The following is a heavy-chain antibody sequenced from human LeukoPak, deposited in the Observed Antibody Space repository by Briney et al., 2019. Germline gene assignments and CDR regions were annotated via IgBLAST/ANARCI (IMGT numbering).Heavy chain of an antibody. Sequence: GGSLRLSCAASGFTFSSYAMSWVRQAPGKGLEWVSAISGSGGSTYYADSVKGRFTISRDNSKNALYLQMNSLRAEDTAVYYCATNSWPGATETIGAFDIWGQGTMVTVSS. J-gene: IGHJ3*02. D-gene: IGHD1/OR15-1a*01. CDR2: ISGSGGST. V-gene: IGHV3-23*01. CDR1: GFTFSSYA. CDR3: ATNSWPGATETIGAFDI.